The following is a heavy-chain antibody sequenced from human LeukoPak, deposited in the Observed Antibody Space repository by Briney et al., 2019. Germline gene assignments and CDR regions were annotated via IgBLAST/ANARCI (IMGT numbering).Heavy chain of an antibody. CDR3: ARDDELLVGASDY. CDR2: ISYDGSNK. Sequence: PGGSLRLSCAASGFTFSSYGMHWVRQAPGKGLEWVAVISYDGSNKYYVDSVKDRFTISRDNAKNSLYLQMNSLRAEDTAVYYCARDDELLVGASDYWGQGTLVTVSS. V-gene: IGHV3-30*03. J-gene: IGHJ4*02. CDR1: GFTFSSYG. D-gene: IGHD1-26*01.